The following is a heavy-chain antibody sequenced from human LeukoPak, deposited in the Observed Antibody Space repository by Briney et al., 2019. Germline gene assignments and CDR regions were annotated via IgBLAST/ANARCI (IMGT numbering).Heavy chain of an antibody. V-gene: IGHV4-39*07. CDR3: ARGELAYCGGDCYRPFDY. J-gene: IGHJ4*02. Sequence: PGGSLRLSCAASGFTFSSYAMSWVRQAPGKGLEWIGSIYYSGSTYYNPSLKSRVTISVDASKIQFSLKLSSVTAADTAVYYCARGELAYCGGDCYRPFDYWGQGTLVTVSS. D-gene: IGHD2-21*02. CDR1: GFTFSSYA. CDR2: IYYSGST.